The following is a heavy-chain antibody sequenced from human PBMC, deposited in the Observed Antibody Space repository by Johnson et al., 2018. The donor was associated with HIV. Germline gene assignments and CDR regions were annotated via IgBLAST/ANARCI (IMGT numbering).Heavy chain of an antibody. Sequence: QVQLMESGGGVVQPGGSLRLSCAASGFTFSNYGMHWVRQAPGKGLEWVAFIRYDGSNKYYADSVKGRFTISRDTSKDTLYLQMNSLRPEDTAVFYCAKDVGNYWPDAFDIWGQGTMVTVSS. CDR1: GFTFSNYG. CDR3: AKDVGNYWPDAFDI. D-gene: IGHD5-24*01. CDR2: IRYDGSNK. J-gene: IGHJ3*02. V-gene: IGHV3-30*02.